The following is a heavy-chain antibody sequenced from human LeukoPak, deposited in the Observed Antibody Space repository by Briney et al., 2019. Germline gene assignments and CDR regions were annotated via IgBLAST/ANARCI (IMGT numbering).Heavy chain of an antibody. CDR1: GFSFSNHG. CDR3: ARDSYQDYYGRFDP. D-gene: IGHD3-10*01. J-gene: IGHJ5*02. CDR2: IWDDGNNK. Sequence: QPGGSLRLSCAASGFSFSNHGMHWVRQAPGKRLEWVAVIWDDGNNKRYANSVNGRFTISRDNSENTLYLQMNGLTAEDTATYYCARDSYQDYYGRFDPWGQGTLVIVSS. V-gene: IGHV3-33*01.